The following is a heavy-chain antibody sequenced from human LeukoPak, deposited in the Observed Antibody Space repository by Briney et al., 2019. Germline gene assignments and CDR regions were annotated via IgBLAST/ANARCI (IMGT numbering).Heavy chain of an antibody. D-gene: IGHD4-17*01. CDR2: IAPSGSA. CDR1: GASISTYY. CDR3: ARHLATTVTRGYSCHPMDV. J-gene: IGHJ6*03. V-gene: IGHV4-4*09. Sequence: SETLSLTCTASGASISTYYWSWIRQPPGEGLEWIAYIAPSGSAVYNPSLNSRLTVSVDTSKKQFSLKLNSVTAADTAVYYCARHLATTVTRGYSCHPMDVWGKGTTVSVSS.